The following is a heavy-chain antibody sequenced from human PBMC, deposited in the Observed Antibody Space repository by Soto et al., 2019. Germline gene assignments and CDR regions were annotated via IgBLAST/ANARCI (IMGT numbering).Heavy chain of an antibody. V-gene: IGHV1-69*13. Sequence: GASVNVSFKASGGTFDNYAVSWVRQAPGQGLEWMGGIIPMFETVNYAQRFQGRLTIAADESTSTAYMELTSLTSADTAIYFCARGLRTGNYGMDVWGQGTTVTVSS. CDR3: ARGLRTGNYGMDV. J-gene: IGHJ6*02. D-gene: IGHD2-15*01. CDR2: IIPMFETV. CDR1: GGTFDNYA.